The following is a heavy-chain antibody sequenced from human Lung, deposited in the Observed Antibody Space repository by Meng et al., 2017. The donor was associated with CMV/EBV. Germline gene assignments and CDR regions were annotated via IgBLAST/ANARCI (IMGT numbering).Heavy chain of an antibody. CDR3: ARGGYSDYDVRRSDYYYGMAV. CDR2: ISAYNGRT. J-gene: IGHJ6*02. CDR1: GYTFISYG. D-gene: IGHD5-12*01. V-gene: IGHV1-18*01. Sequence: ASXXVSXKASGYTFISYGISWVRQAPGQGLEWMGWISAYNGRTNYAQKFQGRVTMTTDTSTNTAYTELRSLRSDDTAVYFCARGGYSDYDVRRSDYYYGMAVWXQVTTVTVSS.